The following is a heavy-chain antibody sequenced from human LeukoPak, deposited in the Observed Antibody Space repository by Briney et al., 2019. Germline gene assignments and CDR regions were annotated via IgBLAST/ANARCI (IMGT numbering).Heavy chain of an antibody. V-gene: IGHV3-30*02. D-gene: IGHD3-10*02. CDR3: AELGITMIGGV. CDR1: GFTFSSYS. J-gene: IGHJ6*04. Sequence: GGSLRLSCAASGFTFSSYSMNWVRQAPGKGLEWVAFVRYDGDKKYYADSVKGRFTISRDNSRNTLYLQMNNLRAEDTAVYYCAELGITMIGGVWGKGTTVTISS. CDR2: VRYDGDKK.